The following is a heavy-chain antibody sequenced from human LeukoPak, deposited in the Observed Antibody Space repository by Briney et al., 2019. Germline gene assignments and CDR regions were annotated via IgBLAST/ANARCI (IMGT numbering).Heavy chain of an antibody. J-gene: IGHJ6*03. CDR3: AREVDYGDLYFYYYMDV. V-gene: IGHV4-61*09. CDR1: GGPINSGNFY. CDR2: IYTSGTT. Sequence: KPSETLSLTCTVSGGPINSGNFYWTWIRQPAGKGLEWIGHIYTSGTTYYSPSLRSRVTISLDTSKNQFSLKLTSVTAADTAIYSCAREVDYGDLYFYYYMDVWGNGAMVTVSS. D-gene: IGHD4-17*01.